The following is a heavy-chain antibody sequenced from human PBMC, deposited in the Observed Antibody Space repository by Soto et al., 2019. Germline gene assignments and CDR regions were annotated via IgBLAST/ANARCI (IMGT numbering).Heavy chain of an antibody. CDR2: IIPIFGTA. V-gene: IGHV1-69*06. Sequence: SVKVSCKAARGPFSSYAMSWVRQAPGQGLEWMGGIIPIFGTANYAQKFQGRVTITADKSTSTAYMELTSLRSEDTAVYYCARSRVSSSWYWFDPWGQGTLVTVSS. D-gene: IGHD6-13*01. CDR1: RGPFSSYA. CDR3: ARSRVSSSWYWFDP. J-gene: IGHJ5*02.